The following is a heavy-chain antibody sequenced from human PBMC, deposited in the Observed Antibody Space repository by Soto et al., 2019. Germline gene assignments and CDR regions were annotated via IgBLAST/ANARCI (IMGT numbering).Heavy chain of an antibody. Sequence: GGSLRLSCAASGFTFSSYWMHWVRQAAGKGLVWVSRINSDGSSTSYADSVKGRFTTSRDNAENTLYLQMNSLRAEDTAVYYCARGFPTVSDYWGQGTLVTVSS. J-gene: IGHJ4*02. V-gene: IGHV3-74*01. CDR3: ARGFPTVSDY. CDR1: GFTFSSYW. CDR2: INSDGSST. D-gene: IGHD4-17*01.